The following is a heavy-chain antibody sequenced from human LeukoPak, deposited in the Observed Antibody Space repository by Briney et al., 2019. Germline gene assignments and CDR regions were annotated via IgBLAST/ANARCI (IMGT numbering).Heavy chain of an antibody. CDR1: GFTFSSYA. CDR3: AKAGAGVRYFDRFDYYYGMDV. Sequence: GGSLRLSCAASGFTFSSYAMSWVRQAPGKGLEWVSAISGSGGSTYYADSVKGRFTISRDNSKNTLYLQMNSLRAEDTAVCYCAKAGAGVRYFDRFDYYYGMDVWGQGTTVTVSS. D-gene: IGHD3-9*01. CDR2: ISGSGGST. J-gene: IGHJ6*02. V-gene: IGHV3-23*01.